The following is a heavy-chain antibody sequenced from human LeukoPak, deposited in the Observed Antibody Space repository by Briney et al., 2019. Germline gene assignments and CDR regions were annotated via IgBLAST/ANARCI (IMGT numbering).Heavy chain of an antibody. D-gene: IGHD1-7*01. CDR3: ARRRPPGTTFQPFDY. CDR2: IIPIFGTA. CDR1: GGTFSSYA. V-gene: IGHV1-69*05. Sequence: GASVKVSCKASGGTFSSYAISWVRQAPGQGLEWMGGIIPIFGTANYAQKFQGRVTITTDESTSTAYMELSSLRSEGTAVYYCARRRPPGTTFQPFDYWGDGTLVTVSS. J-gene: IGHJ4*01.